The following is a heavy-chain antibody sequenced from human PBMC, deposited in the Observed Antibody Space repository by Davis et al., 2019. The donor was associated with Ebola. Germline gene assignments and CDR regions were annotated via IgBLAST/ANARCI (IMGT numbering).Heavy chain of an antibody. V-gene: IGHV4-59*01. CDR1: GGSITGYS. CDR2: ITYTGYT. J-gene: IGHJ3*01. CDR3: ARDSVGALDV. Sequence: MPSETLSLTCTVSGGSITGYSWNWIRQSPGKGLEWIGFITYTGYTTYNPSLKSRVSMSVDPPGNHFSLDLKSVTAADTAVYYCARDSVGALDVWGHGTMVTVS.